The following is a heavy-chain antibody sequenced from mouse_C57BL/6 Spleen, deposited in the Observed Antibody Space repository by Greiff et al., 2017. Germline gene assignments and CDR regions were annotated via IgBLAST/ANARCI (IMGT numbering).Heavy chain of an antibody. J-gene: IGHJ2*01. CDR3: ARLDYGRDYFDY. CDR1: GYTFTDYN. V-gene: IGHV1-18*01. CDR2: INPNNGGT. Sequence: VQLQQSGPELVKPGASVKIPCKASGYTFTDYNMDWVKQSHGKSLEWIGDINPNNGGTIYNQKFKGKATLTVDKSPSTAYMELRCLTSEDTAVYDCARLDYGRDYFDYWGQGTTLTVSS. D-gene: IGHD1-1*01.